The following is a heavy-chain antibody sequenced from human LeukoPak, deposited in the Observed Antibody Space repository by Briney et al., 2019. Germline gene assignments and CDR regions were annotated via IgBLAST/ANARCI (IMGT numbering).Heavy chain of an antibody. CDR2: IYYSGST. CDR1: GGSISTYY. Sequence: SETLSLTCTVSGGSISTYYWTWIRQPPGKGLEWIGYIYYSGSTNYNPSLKSRVTISLDTSKNQFSLKLSSVTAADTAVYYCARRSSSSRWFDPWGQGTLVTVSS. V-gene: IGHV4-59*01. J-gene: IGHJ5*02. D-gene: IGHD6-6*01. CDR3: ARRSSSSRWFDP.